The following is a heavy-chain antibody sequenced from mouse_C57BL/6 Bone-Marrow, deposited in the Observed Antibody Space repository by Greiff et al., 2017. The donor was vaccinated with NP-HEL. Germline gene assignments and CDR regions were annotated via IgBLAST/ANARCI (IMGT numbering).Heavy chain of an antibody. CDR1: GFTFSDYG. J-gene: IGHJ4*01. Sequence: EVKLVESGGGLVKPGGSLKLSCAASGFTFSDYGMHWVRQAPEKGPEWVAYISSGSSTIYYADTVKGRFTISRDNAKNTLFLQMTSLRSEDTAMYYCARRPEGGAMDYWGQGTSVTVSS. CDR2: ISSGSSTI. CDR3: ARRPEGGAMDY. V-gene: IGHV5-17*01.